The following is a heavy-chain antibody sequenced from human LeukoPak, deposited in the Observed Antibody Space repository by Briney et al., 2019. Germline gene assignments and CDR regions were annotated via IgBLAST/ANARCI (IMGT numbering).Heavy chain of an antibody. Sequence: GGSLRLSCAASGFPFSSYGMHWVPQAPGKGLEWVAVIWNDGSNKYYADSVKDRFTISRDNSKNTLYLQMNSLRAEDTAVYYCARVQGRYFGSGSYLGVDHWGQGTLVTVSS. V-gene: IGHV3-33*01. D-gene: IGHD3-10*01. J-gene: IGHJ4*02. CDR1: GFPFSSYG. CDR3: ARVQGRYFGSGSYLGVDH. CDR2: IWNDGSNK.